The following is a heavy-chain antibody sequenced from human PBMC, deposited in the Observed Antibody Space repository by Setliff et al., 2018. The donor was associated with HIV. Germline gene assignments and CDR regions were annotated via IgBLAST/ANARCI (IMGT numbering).Heavy chain of an antibody. CDR1: GYIFTSYY. J-gene: IGHJ6*03. CDR3: ARDPEYSSVTWERYYYQYMDV. V-gene: IGHV1-46*01. CDR2: INPSGAIT. D-gene: IGHD6-19*01. Sequence: ASVKVSCKASGYIFTSYYVHWVRQAPGQGLEWMGIINPSGAITSYAQKFQGRVTMTRDMSTSTVYMELSSLRSEDTAVYYCARDPEYSSVTWERYYYQYMDVWGKGTTVTVSS.